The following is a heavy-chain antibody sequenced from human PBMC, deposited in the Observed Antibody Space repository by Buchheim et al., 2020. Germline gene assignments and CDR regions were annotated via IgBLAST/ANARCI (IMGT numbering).Heavy chain of an antibody. CDR2: LWYDGSNK. CDR1: GFTFSSYG. V-gene: IGHV3-33*01. Sequence: QVQLVESGGGVVQPGRSLRLSCAASGFTFSSYGMHWVRQAPGKGLEWVAVLWYDGSNKYYADSVKGRFTISRDNSKNTLYLQMNGLRAEDTAVYYCAPSGDYFDYWGQGTL. CDR3: APSGDYFDY. J-gene: IGHJ4*02.